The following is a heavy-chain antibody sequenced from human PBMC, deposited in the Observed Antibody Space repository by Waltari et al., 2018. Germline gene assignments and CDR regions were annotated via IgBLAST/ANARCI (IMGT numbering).Heavy chain of an antibody. D-gene: IGHD6-19*01. CDR1: GSTFTSYA. J-gene: IGHJ2*01. CDR2: INAGNGNT. Sequence: QVQLVQSGAEVKKPGASVTVSCKASGSTFTSYAMHWVRQAPGQRLEWMGWINAGNGNTKYSQKFQGRVTITRDTSASTAYMELSSLRSEDTAVYYCARERGLSSGWYQFFWYFDLWGRGTLVTVSS. CDR3: ARERGLSSGWYQFFWYFDL. V-gene: IGHV1-3*01.